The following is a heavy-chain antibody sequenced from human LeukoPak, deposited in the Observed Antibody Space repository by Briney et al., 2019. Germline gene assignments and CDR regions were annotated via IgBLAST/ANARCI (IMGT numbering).Heavy chain of an antibody. CDR1: GFTFSNYG. V-gene: IGHV3-30*18. D-gene: IGHD2-8*01. CDR3: AKDRCSNGVGCYYYYMDV. CDR2: ISHDGRNE. J-gene: IGHJ6*03. Sequence: GGSLRLSCAASGFTFSNYGMHWVRQAPGKGLEWVATISHDGRNENYADSVKGRFTISRDSSKNILYLQMNSLRAEDTAVYYCAKDRCSNGVGCYYYYMDVWGKGTTVTISS.